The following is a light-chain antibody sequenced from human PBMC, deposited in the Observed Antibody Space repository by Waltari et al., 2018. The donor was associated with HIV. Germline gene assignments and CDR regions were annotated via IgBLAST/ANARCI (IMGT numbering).Light chain of an antibody. CDR3: LQHNSYPYT. CDR1: QGIGID. J-gene: IGKJ2*01. V-gene: IGKV1-17*01. CDR2: AAS. Sequence: DIQLTQSPSSLSESIGDTVTITCRASQGIGIDLGWYQQRPGKAPNRLVYAASGLQTGVPPRFSGSGSGTDFTLTISSLQPEDFATYYCLQHNSYPYTVGQGTKLEIK.